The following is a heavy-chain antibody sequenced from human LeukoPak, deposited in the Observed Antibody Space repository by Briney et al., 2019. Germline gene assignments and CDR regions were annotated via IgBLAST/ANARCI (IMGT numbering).Heavy chain of an antibody. D-gene: IGHD3-22*01. J-gene: IGHJ4*02. V-gene: IGHV3-23*01. CDR1: GLTFSSYA. CDR3: AKVYDSSGYYPSFDY. Sequence: PGGSLRLSCAASGLTFSSYAMTWVRQAPGKGLGWVSAISGSGGSTYYADSVKGRFTISRDNSKSTLYLQMNSLRAEDTAVYYCAKVYDSSGYYPSFDYWGQGTLVTVSS. CDR2: ISGSGGST.